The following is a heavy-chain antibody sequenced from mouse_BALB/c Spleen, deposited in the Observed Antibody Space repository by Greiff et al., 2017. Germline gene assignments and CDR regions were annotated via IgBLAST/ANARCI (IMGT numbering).Heavy chain of an antibody. CDR2: INPSTGYT. CDR1: GYTFTSYW. D-gene: IGHD1-1*01. Sequence: LQESGAELAKPGASVKMSCKASGYTFTSYWMHWVKQRPGQGLEWIGYINPSTGYTEYNQKFKDKATLTADKSSSTAYMQLSSLTSEDSAVYYCARSDYYGSSYLYYYAMDYWGQGTSVTVSS. CDR3: ARSDYYGSSYLYYYAMDY. V-gene: IGHV1-7*01. J-gene: IGHJ4*01.